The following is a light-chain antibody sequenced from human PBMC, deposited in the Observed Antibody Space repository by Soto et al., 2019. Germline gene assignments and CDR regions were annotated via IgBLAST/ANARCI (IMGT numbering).Light chain of an antibody. J-gene: IGKJ1*01. CDR2: AAS. Sequence: MTQSPSSLSASVGDSLTITCRASQSVISNLAWYQQTPGQAPRLLMYAASSRATGVPARFSGSGSETEFTLTISSLQSEDFAVYHCQQYHIWPPTFGQGTKVDIK. CDR3: QQYHIWPPT. CDR1: QSVISN. V-gene: IGKV3-15*01.